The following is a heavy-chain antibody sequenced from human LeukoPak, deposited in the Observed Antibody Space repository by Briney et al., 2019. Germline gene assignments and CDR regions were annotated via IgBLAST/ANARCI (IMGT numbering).Heavy chain of an antibody. CDR1: GFTFSIYW. J-gene: IGHJ4*02. D-gene: IGHD3-9*01. CDR2: INSDGSST. Sequence: PGGSLRLSCAASGFTFSIYWVHWVRQAPGKGLVWVSSINSDGSSTSYADSVKGRFTISRDNSKNTLYLQMNSLRAEDTAVYYCARVEYSSSGYDILTGPIPDYWGQGTLVTVSS. V-gene: IGHV3-74*01. CDR3: ARVEYSSSGYDILTGPIPDY.